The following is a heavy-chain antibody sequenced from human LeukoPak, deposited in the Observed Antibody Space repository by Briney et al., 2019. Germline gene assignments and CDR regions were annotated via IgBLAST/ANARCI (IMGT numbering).Heavy chain of an antibody. Sequence: GGSLRLSCAASGFTFSSYWMSGVRQAPGKGLGWVANIKQDGSEKYYVDSVKGRFTISRDNAKNSLYLQMNSLRAEDTAVYCCARDSSDGFDSWGQGTLVTVSS. V-gene: IGHV3-7*01. CDR1: GFTFSSYW. CDR3: ARDSSDGFDS. J-gene: IGHJ4*02. D-gene: IGHD5-24*01. CDR2: IKQDGSEK.